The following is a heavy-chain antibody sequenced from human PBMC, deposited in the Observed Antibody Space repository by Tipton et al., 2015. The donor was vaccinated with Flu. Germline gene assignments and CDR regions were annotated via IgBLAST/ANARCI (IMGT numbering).Heavy chain of an antibody. J-gene: IGHJ4*02. CDR3: ARVSSGYSIFFDY. Sequence: TLSLTCAIYGGSFSGYYWSWIRQPPGKGLEWIGEINHSGSTNYNPSLKSRVTISVDTSKNQFSLKLSSVTAADTAVYYCARVSSGYSIFFDYWGQGTLVTVSS. D-gene: IGHD3-22*01. V-gene: IGHV4-34*01. CDR2: INHSGST. CDR1: GGSFSGYY.